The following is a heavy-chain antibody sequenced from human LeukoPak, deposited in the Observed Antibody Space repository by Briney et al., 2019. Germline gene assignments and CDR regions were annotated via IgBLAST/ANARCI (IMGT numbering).Heavy chain of an antibody. J-gene: IGHJ5*02. V-gene: IGHV4-59*12. CDR3: ARGALRYSYGRNWFDP. CDR2: IYYSGST. CDR1: GGSISSYY. Sequence: SETLSLTCTVSGGSISSYYWSWIRQPPGKGLEWIGCIYYSGSTNYNPSLKSRVTISVDTSKNQFSLKLSSVTAADTAVYYCARGALRYSYGRNWFDPWGQGTLVTVSS. D-gene: IGHD5-18*01.